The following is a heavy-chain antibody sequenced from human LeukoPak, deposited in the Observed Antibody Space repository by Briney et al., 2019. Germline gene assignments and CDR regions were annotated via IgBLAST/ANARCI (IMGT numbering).Heavy chain of an antibody. CDR1: GYTFTSYG. CDR2: ISAYNGNT. Sequence: ASVKVSCKASGYTFTSYGISWVRQAPGQGLEWMGWISAYNGNTNYAQKLQGRVTMTTDTSTSTAYMELRSLRSDDTAVYYCARASCGGDCTRLSYYYYYMDVWGKGTTVTVSS. D-gene: IGHD2-21*01. J-gene: IGHJ6*03. V-gene: IGHV1-18*01. CDR3: ARASCGGDCTRLSYYYYYMDV.